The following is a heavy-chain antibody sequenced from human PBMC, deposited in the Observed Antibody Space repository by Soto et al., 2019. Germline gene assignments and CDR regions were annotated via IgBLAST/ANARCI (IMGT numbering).Heavy chain of an antibody. CDR3: ARSLSIAAAYHH. Sequence: SVKVSCKASGVTFSSYAISWVRQAPGQGLEWMGGIIPIFGTANYAQKFQGRVTITADESTSTAYMELSSLRSEDTAVYYCARSLSIAAAYHHWGQGTLVTVSS. V-gene: IGHV1-69*13. CDR1: GVTFSSYA. D-gene: IGHD6-13*01. CDR2: IIPIFGTA. J-gene: IGHJ4*02.